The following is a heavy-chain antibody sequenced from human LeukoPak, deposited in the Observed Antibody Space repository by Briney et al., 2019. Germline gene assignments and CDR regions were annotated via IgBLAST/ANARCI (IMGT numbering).Heavy chain of an antibody. CDR2: ISSSSSYI. CDR1: GFTFSSYS. J-gene: IGHJ4*02. Sequence: GGSLRLSCAASGFTFSSYSMNWVRQAPGKGLEWVSSISSSSSYIYYADSVKGRFTISRDNAKNSLYLQMNSLRAEDTAVYYCARAIAGSSSWYGVDYWGQGTLVTVSS. CDR3: ARAIAGSSSWYGVDY. V-gene: IGHV3-21*01. D-gene: IGHD6-13*01.